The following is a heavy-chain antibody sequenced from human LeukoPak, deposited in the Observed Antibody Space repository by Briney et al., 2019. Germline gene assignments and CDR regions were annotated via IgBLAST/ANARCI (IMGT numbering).Heavy chain of an antibody. D-gene: IGHD4-23*01. CDR2: ISSSSSYI. V-gene: IGHV3-21*01. CDR3: ARDHGNSYAFDI. J-gene: IGHJ3*02. CDR1: GFTFSSYS. Sequence: GGSLRLSCAASGFTFSSYSMNWVRQAPGKGLEWVSSISSSSSYIYYADSVKGRFTISRDNAKNSLYPQMNSLRAEDTAVYYCARDHGNSYAFDIWGQGTMVTVSS.